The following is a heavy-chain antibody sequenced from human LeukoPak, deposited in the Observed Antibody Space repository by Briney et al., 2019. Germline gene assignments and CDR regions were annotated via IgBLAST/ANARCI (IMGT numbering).Heavy chain of an antibody. CDR3: ARDYYDSSGYSFVGYYYYGMDV. V-gene: IGHV1-2*02. J-gene: IGHJ6*02. D-gene: IGHD3-22*01. Sequence: ASVKVSCKASGYTFTGYYMHWVRQAPGQGLEWMGWINPNSGGTNYAQKFQGRVTMTRDTSISTAYMELSGLRSDDTAVYYCARDYYDSSGYSFVGYYYYGMDVWGQGTTVTVSS. CDR1: GYTFTGYY. CDR2: INPNSGGT.